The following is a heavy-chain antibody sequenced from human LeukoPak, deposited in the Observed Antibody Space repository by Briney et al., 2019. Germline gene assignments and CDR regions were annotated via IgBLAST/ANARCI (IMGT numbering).Heavy chain of an antibody. V-gene: IGHV1-18*01. Sequence: ASVKVSCKVSGYTFREYGITWVRQAPGQGLEWMGWVSPYNGNSDYAQKFQGRVTMTADTSTSTAYMELRSLRSDDTAIYYCARVVGLNEWEPHYWGQGTLVTVSS. J-gene: IGHJ4*02. CDR2: VSPYNGNS. CDR3: ARVVGLNEWEPHY. D-gene: IGHD1-26*01. CDR1: GYTFREYG.